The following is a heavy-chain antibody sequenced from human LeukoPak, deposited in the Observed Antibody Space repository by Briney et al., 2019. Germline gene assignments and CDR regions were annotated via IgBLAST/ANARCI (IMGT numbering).Heavy chain of an antibody. D-gene: IGHD6-19*01. V-gene: IGHV4-34*01. CDR1: GGSFSGYY. Sequence: SETLSLTCAVYGGSFSGYYWSWIRQPPGKGLEWIGYIYHSGSTYYNPSLKSRVTISVDRSKNQFSLKLSSVTAADTAVYYCARVDGTTDAFDIWGQGTMVTASS. CDR2: IYHSGST. CDR3: ARVDGTTDAFDI. J-gene: IGHJ3*02.